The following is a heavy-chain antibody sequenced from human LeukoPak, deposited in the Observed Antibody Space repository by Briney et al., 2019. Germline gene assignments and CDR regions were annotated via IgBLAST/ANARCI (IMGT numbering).Heavy chain of an antibody. CDR1: GLTFSSYG. V-gene: IGHV3-30*18. D-gene: IGHD1-20*01. Sequence: PGGSLRLSCAASGLTFSSYGMHWVRQAPGKGLEWLAIISSDGSQSYFADSVKGRFTISRDNSKNMSYLHINNLRAEDTAVFYCAKAIAGITGIFDNWGQGTLVTVSS. J-gene: IGHJ4*02. CDR2: ISSDGSQS. CDR3: AKAIAGITGIFDN.